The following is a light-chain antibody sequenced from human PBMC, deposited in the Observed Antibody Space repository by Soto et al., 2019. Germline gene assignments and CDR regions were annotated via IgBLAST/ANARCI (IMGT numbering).Light chain of an antibody. V-gene: IGKV1-27*01. Sequence: DIQRTHSPSSLSASVGDRVTITCRASQDIGPYLAWYQQKSGRVPELLIYSASTLQSGVPSRFSGSGSGADFSLTISGLQPEDAATYYCQKYDSGPLTFGGGTKVEI. CDR2: SAS. CDR1: QDIGPY. J-gene: IGKJ4*02. CDR3: QKYDSGPLT.